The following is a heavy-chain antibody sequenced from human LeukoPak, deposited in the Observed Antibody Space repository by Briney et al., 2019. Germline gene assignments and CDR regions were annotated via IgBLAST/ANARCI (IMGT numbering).Heavy chain of an antibody. V-gene: IGHV4-38-2*02. CDR2: IYHSGST. CDR1: GYSISSGYY. J-gene: IGHJ4*02. D-gene: IGHD2-21*02. CDR3: ARDLRTYCGGDCYSYYFDY. Sequence: ASETLSLTCTVSGYSISSGYYWGWIRQPPGKGLEWIGSIYHSGSTYYNPSLKSRVTISVDTSKNQFSLKLSSVTAADTAVYYCARDLRTYCGGDCYSYYFDYWGQGTLVTVSS.